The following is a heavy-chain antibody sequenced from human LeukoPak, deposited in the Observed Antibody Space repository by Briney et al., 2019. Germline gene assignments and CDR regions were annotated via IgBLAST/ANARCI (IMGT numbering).Heavy chain of an antibody. D-gene: IGHD3-10*01. J-gene: IGHJ5*02. CDR3: AREVGSGPGWFDP. CDR2: ISSSSSYI. V-gene: IGHV3-21*01. CDR1: GFTFSSYS. Sequence: GGSLRLSCAASGFTFSSYSMNWVRQAPGKGLEWVSSISSSSSYIYYADSVKGRFTISRDNAKNSLYPQMNSLRAEDTAVYYCAREVGSGPGWFDPWGQGTLVTVSS.